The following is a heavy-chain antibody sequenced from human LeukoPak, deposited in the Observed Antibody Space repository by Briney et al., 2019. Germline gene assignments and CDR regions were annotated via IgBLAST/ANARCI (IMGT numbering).Heavy chain of an antibody. D-gene: IGHD5-18*01. CDR1: GGSFSGYY. CDR3: ARGQQLWSNWFDP. J-gene: IGHJ5*02. Sequence: SETLSLICAVYGGSFSGYYWSWIRQPPAEELEWIGEINHSGSINYNPSLKSRVTISVDTSKNQFSLKLSSVTAADTAVYYCARGQQLWSNWFDPWGQGTLVTVSS. V-gene: IGHV4-34*01. CDR2: INHSGSI.